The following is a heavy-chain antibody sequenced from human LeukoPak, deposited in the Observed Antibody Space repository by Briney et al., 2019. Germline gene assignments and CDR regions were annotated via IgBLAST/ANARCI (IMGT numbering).Heavy chain of an antibody. D-gene: IGHD1-26*01. Sequence: SQTLSLTCAISGDSVSSNSAAWNWIRQSPSRGLEWLGRTYYRSKWYNDYAVSVKSRITINPDTSKNQFSLQLNSVTAADTAVYYCARGISGEWELGTDYWGQGTLVTVPS. J-gene: IGHJ4*02. CDR1: GDSVSSNSAA. CDR2: TYYRSKWYN. V-gene: IGHV6-1*01. CDR3: ARGISGEWELGTDY.